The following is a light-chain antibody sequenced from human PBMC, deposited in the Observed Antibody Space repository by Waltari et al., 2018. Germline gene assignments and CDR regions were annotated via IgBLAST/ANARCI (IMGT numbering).Light chain of an antibody. Sequence: EIVLTQSPGTLSLSPGERATLSCRASESVSSSDLAWYQQKPGQAPRLLIYGASTRATGIPDRFTGSGSGTDFTLPLNRLEPEDFAVYYCQQYGSTQTFGQGTKVEIK. J-gene: IGKJ1*01. V-gene: IGKV3-20*01. CDR3: QQYGSTQT. CDR2: GAS. CDR1: ESVSSSD.